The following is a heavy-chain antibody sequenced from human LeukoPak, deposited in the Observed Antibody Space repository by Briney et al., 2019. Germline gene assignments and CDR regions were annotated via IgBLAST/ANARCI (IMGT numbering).Heavy chain of an antibody. V-gene: IGHV3-48*03. Sequence: PGGSLRLSCAASGFTFRSYEMNWVRQAPGKGLEWVSYISGSGSPIYYADSVKGRFAISRDNAKNSLFLQMNSLRVEDTAIYYCTKNDNLDFWGQGTLVTVSS. D-gene: IGHD1-14*01. CDR3: TKNDNLDF. CDR2: ISGSGSPI. CDR1: GFTFRSYE. J-gene: IGHJ4*02.